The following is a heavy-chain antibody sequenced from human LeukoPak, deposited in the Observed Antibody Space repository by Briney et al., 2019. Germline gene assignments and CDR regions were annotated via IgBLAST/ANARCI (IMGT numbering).Heavy chain of an antibody. CDR2: GGT. Sequence: GGSLRLSCAASGFTFSSQNLPWVRLSPGRGLEWVCGGTLYADYVKGRFTMSRDNSKNTLSLQMNSLRAEDTAIYFCASRDPCSGDTCYGLRYWGQGTPVTVSS. CDR1: GFTFSSQN. J-gene: IGHJ4*02. D-gene: IGHD2-15*01. V-gene: IGHV3-23*01. CDR3: ASRDPCSGDTCYGLRY.